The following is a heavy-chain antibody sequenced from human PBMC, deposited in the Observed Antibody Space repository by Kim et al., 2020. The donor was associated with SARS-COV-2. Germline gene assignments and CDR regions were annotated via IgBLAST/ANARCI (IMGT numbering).Heavy chain of an antibody. V-gene: IGHV4-34*01. CDR1: GGSFSGYY. CDR3: ASPWSR. J-gene: IGHJ4*02. CDR2: INHSGST. Sequence: SETLSLTCAVYGGSFSGYYWSWIRQPPGKGLEWIGEINHSGSTNYNPSLKSRVTISVDTSKNQFSLKLSSVTAADTAVYYCASPWSRWGQGTLVTVSS.